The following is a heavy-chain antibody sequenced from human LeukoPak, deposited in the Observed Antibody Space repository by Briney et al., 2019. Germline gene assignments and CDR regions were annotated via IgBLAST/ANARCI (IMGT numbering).Heavy chain of an antibody. CDR2: IYTSGST. CDR1: GGSISSYY. V-gene: IGHV4-4*07. J-gene: IGHJ4*02. D-gene: IGHD5-18*01. CDR3: AREERGYSYGHIMWYSLYFDY. Sequence: SETLSLTCTVSGGSISSYYWSWIRQPAGKGLEWIGRIYTSGSTNYNPSLKSRVTMSVDTSKNQFSLKLSSVTAADTAVYYCAREERGYSYGHIMWYSLYFDYWGQGTLVTVSS.